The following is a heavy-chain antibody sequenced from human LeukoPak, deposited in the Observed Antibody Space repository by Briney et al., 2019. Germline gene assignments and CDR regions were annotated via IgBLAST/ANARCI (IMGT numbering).Heavy chain of an antibody. D-gene: IGHD3-10*02. Sequence: SETLSLTCTLSGGSISSYFWSWIRQPPGKKLEWVGYIYYTGSTNYNPSLKSRVIISVDTSKNQFSLKLNSMTAADTAVYYCARSPRWSGSTSFFDYWGQGTLVTVSS. V-gene: IGHV4-59*01. CDR2: IYYTGST. CDR1: GGSISSYF. J-gene: IGHJ4*02. CDR3: ARSPRWSGSTSFFDY.